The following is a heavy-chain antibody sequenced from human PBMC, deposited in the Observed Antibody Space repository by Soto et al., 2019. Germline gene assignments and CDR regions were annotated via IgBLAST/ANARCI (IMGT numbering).Heavy chain of an antibody. V-gene: IGHV3-23*01. D-gene: IGHD3-16*01. Sequence: EVQLLESGGGLVQPGGSLRLSCVASGFTFTSYAVSWVRQAPGKGLEWVSVISGSGDSTYYADSVKGRFTISRDNSKSTLYLQMNSLRAEDTAVYYCARGPQGERPNYDFDCWGQGTLVTVSS. CDR1: GFTFTSYA. CDR3: ARGPQGERPNYDFDC. CDR2: ISGSGDST. J-gene: IGHJ4*02.